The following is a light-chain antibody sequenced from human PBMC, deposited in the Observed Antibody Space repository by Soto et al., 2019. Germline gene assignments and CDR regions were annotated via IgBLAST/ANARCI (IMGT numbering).Light chain of an antibody. Sequence: EIVLTQSPGTLSLSPGATATLSCRASQPISRNYLAWFQQKPGQAPRLLIHGASTRAAGTTDRFSGSGSGTDFTLTISRLEPEDFAVYYCHHYGDSPIYTFGHGTKVDFK. CDR1: QPISRNY. CDR2: GAS. V-gene: IGKV3-20*01. J-gene: IGKJ3*01. CDR3: HHYGDSPIYT.